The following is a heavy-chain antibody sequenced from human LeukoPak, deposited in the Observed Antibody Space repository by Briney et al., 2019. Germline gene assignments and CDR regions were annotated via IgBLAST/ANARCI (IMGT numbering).Heavy chain of an antibody. J-gene: IGHJ5*01. CDR2: ISHVGAT. Sequence: SETLSLTCAVSGASVSSSNYFWGWIRQPPGEGPEWLGRISHVGATYYNPSLRGRVTISLDTPKNQFILTVTSWTAMARALYFYGGSSVVSPTAIQTWFDSWGQGTLVTVSS. CDR1: GASVSSSNYF. D-gene: IGHD2-21*02. CDR3: GGSSVVSPTAIQTWFDS. V-gene: IGHV4-39*06.